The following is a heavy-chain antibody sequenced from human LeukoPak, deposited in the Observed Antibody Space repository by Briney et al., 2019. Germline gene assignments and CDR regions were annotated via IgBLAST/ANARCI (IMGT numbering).Heavy chain of an antibody. J-gene: IGHJ1*01. CDR3: AALSVGSPLCFQH. CDR1: GGSISSYY. Sequence: SETLSLTCTVSGGSISSYYWSWIRQPPGKGLEWIGYIYYSGSTNYDPSLKSRVTISVDTSKNQFSLKLSSVTAADTAVYYGAALSVGSPLCFQHWGQGTLVTVSS. D-gene: IGHD1-14*01. V-gene: IGHV4-59*08. CDR2: IYYSGST.